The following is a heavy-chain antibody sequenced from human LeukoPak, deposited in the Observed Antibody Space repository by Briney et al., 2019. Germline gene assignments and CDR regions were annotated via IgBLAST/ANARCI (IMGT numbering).Heavy chain of an antibody. CDR2: IGIYNGNT. D-gene: IGHD1-26*01. V-gene: IGHV1-18*01. CDR1: GYTFINYA. Sequence: GASVKVSCKASGYTFINYAISWVRQAPGQGLEWMGWIGIYNGNTKYAQEFQGRVTMTTDTSTSTGYMELRNLRSDDTAVYFCVREWDHTRMTFDIWGQGTMVTVSS. J-gene: IGHJ3*02. CDR3: VREWDHTRMTFDI.